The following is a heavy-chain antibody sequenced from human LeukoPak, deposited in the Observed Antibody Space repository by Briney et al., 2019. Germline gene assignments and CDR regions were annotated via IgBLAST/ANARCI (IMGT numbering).Heavy chain of an antibody. Sequence: ASVKVSCKASGYTFTSYGISWVRQAPGQGLEWMGWISAYNGNTNCAQKLQGRVTMTTDTSTSTAYMELRSLRSDDTAVYYCARAPDHYYYDSSGYVDYDYWGQGTLVTVSS. CDR3: ARAPDHYYYDSSGYVDYDY. CDR2: ISAYNGNT. D-gene: IGHD3-22*01. V-gene: IGHV1-18*01. J-gene: IGHJ4*02. CDR1: GYTFTSYG.